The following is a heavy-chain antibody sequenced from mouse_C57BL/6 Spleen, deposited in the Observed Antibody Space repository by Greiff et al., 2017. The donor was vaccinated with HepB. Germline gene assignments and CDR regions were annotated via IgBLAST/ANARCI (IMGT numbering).Heavy chain of an antibody. CDR3: ARGLYYSYAMDY. V-gene: IGHV5-16*01. J-gene: IGHJ4*01. CDR1: GFTFSDYY. CDR2: INYDGSST. D-gene: IGHD2-1*01. Sequence: EVKLVESEGGLVQPGSSMKLSCTASGFTFSDYYMAWVRQVPEKGLEWVANINYDGSSTYYLDSLKSRFIISRDNAKNILYLQMSSLKSEDTATYYCARGLYYSYAMDYWGQGTSVTVSS.